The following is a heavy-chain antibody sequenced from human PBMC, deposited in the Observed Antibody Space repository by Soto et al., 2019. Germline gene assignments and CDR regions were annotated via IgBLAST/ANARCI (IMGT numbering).Heavy chain of an antibody. CDR3: ARDKSSSSPGVYYYYGMDV. J-gene: IGHJ6*02. Sequence: GASVKVSCKASGYTFTGYYMHWVRQAPGQGLEWMGWINPNSGGTNYAQKFQGWVTMTRDTSISTAYMELSRLRSDDTAVYYCARDKSSSSPGVYYYYGMDVWGQGTTVTVSS. CDR1: GYTFTGYY. CDR2: INPNSGGT. D-gene: IGHD6-6*01. V-gene: IGHV1-2*04.